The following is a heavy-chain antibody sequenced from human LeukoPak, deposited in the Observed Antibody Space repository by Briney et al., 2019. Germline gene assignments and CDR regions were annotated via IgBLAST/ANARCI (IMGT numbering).Heavy chain of an antibody. CDR2: IYSGGST. CDR3: ASLSGITIFGVAPHDAFDI. D-gene: IGHD3-3*01. J-gene: IGHJ3*02. CDR1: GFTVSSNY. Sequence: GGSPRLSCAASGFTVSSNYMSWVRQAPGKGLEWVSVIYSGGSTYYADSVKGRFTISRHNSKNTLYLQMNSLRAEDTAVYYCASLSGITIFGVAPHDAFDIWGQGTMVTVSS. V-gene: IGHV3-53*04.